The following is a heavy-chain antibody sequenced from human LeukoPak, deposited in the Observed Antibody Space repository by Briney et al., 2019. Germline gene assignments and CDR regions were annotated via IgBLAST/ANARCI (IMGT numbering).Heavy chain of an antibody. CDR3: ARQVRSSGWYRYAFDI. J-gene: IGHJ3*02. D-gene: IGHD6-13*01. V-gene: IGHV4-34*01. CDR1: GGSFSGYY. Sequence: SETLSLTCAVYGGSFSGYYWSWIRQPPGKGLEWIGEINHSGSTNYNPSLKSRVTISVDTSKNQFSLKLSSVTAADTALYYCARQVRSSGWYRYAFDIWGQGTMVTVSS. CDR2: INHSGST.